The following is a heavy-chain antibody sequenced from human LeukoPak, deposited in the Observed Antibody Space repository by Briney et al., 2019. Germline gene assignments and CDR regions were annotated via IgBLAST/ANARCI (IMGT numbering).Heavy chain of an antibody. Sequence: SETLSLTCTISGGSISNYYWSWIRQPPRKGLEWIGYIFYSGSTNYNPSLTSRVTISVDTSKTQFSLKLSSVTAADTAVYFCARGPYSYDSSGAFDIWGQGTMVTVSS. V-gene: IGHV4-59*08. D-gene: IGHD3-22*01. CDR1: GGSISNYY. J-gene: IGHJ3*02. CDR2: IFYSGST. CDR3: ARGPYSYDSSGAFDI.